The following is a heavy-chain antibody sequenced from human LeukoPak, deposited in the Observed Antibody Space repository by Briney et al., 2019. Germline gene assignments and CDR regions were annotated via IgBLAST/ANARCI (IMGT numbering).Heavy chain of an antibody. CDR2: INSDGSST. D-gene: IGHD4-23*01. J-gene: IGHJ4*02. Sequence: PGGSLRLSCAASGFTFSSYWMHWVRHAPGKGPVWVSHINSDGSSTNYADSVKGRFTISRDNAKNTLYLQMNTLRAEDTAVYYCARDLGLDYGGSQWGQGTLVTVSS. CDR1: GFTFSSYW. V-gene: IGHV3-74*01. CDR3: ARDLGLDYGGSQ.